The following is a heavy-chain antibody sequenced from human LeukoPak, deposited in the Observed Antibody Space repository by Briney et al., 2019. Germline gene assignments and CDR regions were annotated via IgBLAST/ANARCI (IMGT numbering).Heavy chain of an antibody. J-gene: IGHJ4*02. V-gene: IGHV1-18*01. CDR2: ISAYNGNT. Sequence: ASVKVSCRASSYTFTSYGISWVRQAAGQGLEWMGWISAYNGNTNYAQKLQGRVTMTTDTSTSTAYMELRSLRSDDTAVYYCARTLAVAGRGYFDYWGQGTLVTVSS. CDR3: ARTLAVAGRGYFDY. D-gene: IGHD6-19*01. CDR1: SYTFTSYG.